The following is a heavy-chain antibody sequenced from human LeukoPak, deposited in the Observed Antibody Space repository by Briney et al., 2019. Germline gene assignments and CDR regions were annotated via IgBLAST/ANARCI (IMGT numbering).Heavy chain of an antibody. Sequence: AETLSLTCTVSGGAISSYYWSWIRQPPGKGLEWIGYIYYSGGTTYNPSLMSRVTTSVDRAPNQFPLSHRSVTAADQPVYYCARDGLYDCSGYYMDSWGQGTLVIVSS. CDR1: GGAISSYY. CDR2: IYYSGGT. V-gene: IGHV4-59*01. J-gene: IGHJ1*01. CDR3: ARDGLYDCSGYYMDS. D-gene: IGHD3-22*01.